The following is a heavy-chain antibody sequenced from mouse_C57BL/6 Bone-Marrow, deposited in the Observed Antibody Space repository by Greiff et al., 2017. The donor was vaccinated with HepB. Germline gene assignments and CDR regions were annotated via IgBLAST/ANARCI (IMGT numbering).Heavy chain of an antibody. CDR3: AREEVVAENFDY. CDR2: INPNYGTT. Sequence: EVKLVESGPELVKPGASVKISCKASGYSFTDYNMNWVKQSNGKSLEWIGVINPNYGTTSYNQKFKGKATLTVDQSSSTAYMQLNSLTSEDSAVYYCAREEVVAENFDYWGQGTTLTVSS. D-gene: IGHD1-1*01. CDR1: GYSFTDYN. J-gene: IGHJ2*01. V-gene: IGHV1-39*01.